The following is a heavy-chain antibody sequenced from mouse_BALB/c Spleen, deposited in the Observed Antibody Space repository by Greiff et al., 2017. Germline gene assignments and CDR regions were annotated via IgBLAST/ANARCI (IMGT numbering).Heavy chain of an antibody. CDR3: ARSVVDYAMDY. CDR1: GYAFSSYW. D-gene: IGHD1-1*02. J-gene: IGHJ4*01. Sequence: QVHVKQSGAELVRPGSSVKISCKASGYAFSSYWMNWVKQRPGQGLEWIGQIYPGDGDTNYNGKFKGKATLTADKSSSTAYMQLSSLTSEDSAVYFCARSVVDYAMDYWGQGTSVTVSS. V-gene: IGHV1-80*01. CDR2: IYPGDGDT.